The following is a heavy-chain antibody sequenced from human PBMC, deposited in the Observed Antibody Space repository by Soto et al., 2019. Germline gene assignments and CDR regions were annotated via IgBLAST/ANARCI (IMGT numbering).Heavy chain of an antibody. J-gene: IGHJ4*02. CDR1: GGSISSGGYY. Sequence: KPSETLSLTCTVSGGSISSGGYYWSWIRQHPGKGLEWIGYIYYSGSTYYNPSLKSRLTISVDTSKNQFSLKLSSVTAADTAVYYCARSLSITAAVHFDYWGQGTLVTVSS. V-gene: IGHV4-31*03. D-gene: IGHD6-13*01. CDR3: ARSLSITAAVHFDY. CDR2: IYYSGST.